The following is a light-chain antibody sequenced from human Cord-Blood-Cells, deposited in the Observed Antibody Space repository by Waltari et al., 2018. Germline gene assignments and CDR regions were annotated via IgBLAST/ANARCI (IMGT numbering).Light chain of an antibody. CDR3: QQSYSTPWT. J-gene: IGKJ1*01. CDR2: AAS. V-gene: IGKV1-39*01. Sequence: DIQMIQSPSSLSASVGDRVTITCRASQSISSYLNWYQQKPGKAPKLLIYAASSLQSGVPSRFSGSGYGTDFTLTISSLQPEDFATYYCQQSYSTPWTFGQGTKVEIK. CDR1: QSISSY.